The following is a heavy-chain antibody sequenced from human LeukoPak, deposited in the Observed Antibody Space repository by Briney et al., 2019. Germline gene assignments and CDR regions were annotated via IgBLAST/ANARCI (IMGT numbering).Heavy chain of an antibody. CDR1: GYSFATYW. D-gene: IGHD3-10*01. J-gene: IGHJ3*02. CDR2: IYPGDSDT. CDR3: ARPRSLLFGGDIDAFDI. V-gene: IGHV5-51*01. Sequence: GESLKISCKGSGYSFATYWIAWVRQIPGEGLEWMGFIYPGDSDTRYSPSFQGQATVSADKSITIAYLQWSSLKGSDTAMYYCARPRSLLFGGDIDAFDIWGQGTMVTVSS.